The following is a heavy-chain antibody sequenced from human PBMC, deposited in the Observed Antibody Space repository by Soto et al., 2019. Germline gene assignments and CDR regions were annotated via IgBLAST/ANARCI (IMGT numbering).Heavy chain of an antibody. J-gene: IGHJ4*02. D-gene: IGHD2-2*01. CDR2: ISYDGSNK. CDR3: ARGPSSLTRFDY. CDR1: GFTFSSYA. V-gene: IGHV3-30-3*01. Sequence: QVQLVESGGGVVQPGRSLRLSCAASGFTFSSYAMHWVRQAPGKGLEWVAVISYDGSNKYYADSVKGRFTISRDNSKNTLYLQMNSLGAEDTAVYYCARGPSSLTRFDYWGQGTLVTVSS.